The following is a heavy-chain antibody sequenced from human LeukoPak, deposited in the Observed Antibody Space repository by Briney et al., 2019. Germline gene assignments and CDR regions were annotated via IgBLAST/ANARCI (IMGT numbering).Heavy chain of an antibody. CDR3: AREGVDPPYSSGFDY. Sequence: GGSLRLSCAASGFTFSSYSMNWVRQAPGKGLEWVSSISSSSSYIYYADSVKGRFTISRDNAKNSLYLQMNSLRAEDTAVYYCAREGVDPPYSSGFDYWGQGTLVTVSS. D-gene: IGHD6-19*01. CDR1: GFTFSSYS. CDR2: ISSSSSYI. V-gene: IGHV3-21*01. J-gene: IGHJ4*02.